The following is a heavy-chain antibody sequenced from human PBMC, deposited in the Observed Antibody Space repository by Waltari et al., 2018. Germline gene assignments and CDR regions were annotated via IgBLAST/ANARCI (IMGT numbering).Heavy chain of an antibody. V-gene: IGHV4-39*07. CDR1: GGSISSISSNNYY. Sequence: QLQLQESGPGLVKPSETLSLTCSVSGGSISSISSNNYYWGWIRQPPGKGLEWIGSIYYSGSTYYTPSLKRRVTILGDTSKNQFSLKLSSVTAADTAVYYCARGGGGVYVGYYMDVWGKGTTVTISS. CDR2: IYYSGST. J-gene: IGHJ6*03. D-gene: IGHD3-16*01. CDR3: ARGGGGVYVGYYMDV.